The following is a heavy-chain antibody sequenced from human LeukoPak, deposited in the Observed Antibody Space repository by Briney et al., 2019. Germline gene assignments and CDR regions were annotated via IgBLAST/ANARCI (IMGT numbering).Heavy chain of an antibody. J-gene: IGHJ4*02. Sequence: GGSLRLSCAASGFTFSSYGMTWVRQAPGKVLEWVSGSGSGGSTYYEDSVKGRFTISRDNSKNTLYLQMNSLRAEDTAVYYCAKNSGGTCYSHLDYWGQGTLVTVSS. CDR3: AKNSGGTCYSHLDY. V-gene: IGHV3-23*01. D-gene: IGHD2-15*01. CDR2: SGSGGST. CDR1: GFTFSSYG.